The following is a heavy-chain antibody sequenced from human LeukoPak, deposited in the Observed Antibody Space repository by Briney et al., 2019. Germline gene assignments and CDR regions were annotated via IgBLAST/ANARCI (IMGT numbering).Heavy chain of an antibody. Sequence: QPGGSLTLLCAASGFTFSGHWMSWVRQAPGKGLEWVANINQGGSDKYYVDSVKGRFTISRDNDNNLLYLQMNSLRGEDTAVYYCTRDRSRAEDDWGQGTLVSVST. V-gene: IGHV3-7*01. CDR3: TRDRSRAEDD. CDR1: GFTFSGHW. J-gene: IGHJ4*02. CDR2: INQGGSDK. D-gene: IGHD1-14*01.